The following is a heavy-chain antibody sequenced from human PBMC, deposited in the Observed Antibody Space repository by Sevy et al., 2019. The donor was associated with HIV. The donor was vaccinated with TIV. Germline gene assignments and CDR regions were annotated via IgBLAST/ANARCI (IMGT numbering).Heavy chain of an antibody. CDR1: EFIFSSHA. J-gene: IGHJ3*02. Sequence: GGSLRLSCVASEFIFSSHAVSWVRQAPGKGLEWVSAISGDGENTHYADSVRGRFTISRDNFKNTLYLQMNILRAEDTALYHCARDGRGISAFDIWGPGTMVTVSS. CDR3: ARDGRGISAFDI. D-gene: IGHD3-3*02. V-gene: IGHV3-23*01. CDR2: ISGDGENT.